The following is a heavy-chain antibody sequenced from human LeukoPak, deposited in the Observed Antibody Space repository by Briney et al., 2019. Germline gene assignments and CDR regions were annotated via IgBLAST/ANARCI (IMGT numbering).Heavy chain of an antibody. CDR1: GYTFTGYY. Sequence: ASVKVSCKASGYTFTGYYMHWVRQAPGQGLEWMGWINPNSGGTNYAQKFQGRVTMTRDTSISTAYMELSRLRSDDTAVYYCARARSTSSYGDYSFDYWGQGTLVTVSS. J-gene: IGHJ4*02. CDR3: ARARSTSSYGDYSFDY. CDR2: INPNSGGT. V-gene: IGHV1-2*02. D-gene: IGHD4-17*01.